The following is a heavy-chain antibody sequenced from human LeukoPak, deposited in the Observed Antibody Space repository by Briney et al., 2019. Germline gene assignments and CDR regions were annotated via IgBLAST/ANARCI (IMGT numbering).Heavy chain of an antibody. J-gene: IGHJ5*02. CDR2: ICYSGST. CDR1: GGSISSGGYY. V-gene: IGHV4-31*03. CDR3: AREYGSGTCWFDP. Sequence: PSQTLSLTCTVSGGSISSGGYYWSWIRQHPGKGLEWIGYICYSGSTYYNPSLKSRVTISVDTSKNQFSLKLSSVTAADTAVYYCAREYGSGTCWFDPWGQGTLVTVSS. D-gene: IGHD3-10*01.